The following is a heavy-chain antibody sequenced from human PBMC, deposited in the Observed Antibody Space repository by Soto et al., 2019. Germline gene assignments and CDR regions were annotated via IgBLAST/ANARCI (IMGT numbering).Heavy chain of an antibody. CDR2: INSGGRT. CDR1: GFTFSSYT. J-gene: IGHJ4*02. D-gene: IGHD2-8*01. Sequence: SGGSLRLSCAASGFTFSSYTMTWFRQAPGKGLEWVSGINSGGRTYYADSVKGRFTISRDDSKNTLYLQIISLRAEDTAVYYCAKDLRPGGVWDFDYWGQGTLVTVSS. V-gene: IGHV3-23*01. CDR3: AKDLRPGGVWDFDY.